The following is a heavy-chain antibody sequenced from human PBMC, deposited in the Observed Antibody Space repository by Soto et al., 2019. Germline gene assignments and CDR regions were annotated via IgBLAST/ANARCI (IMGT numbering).Heavy chain of an antibody. V-gene: IGHV3-74*01. CDR2: INGDGSRT. J-gene: IGHJ4*02. CDR3: ARLSNSATPLDC. CDR1: GFTFSSPW. Sequence: GGSLRLSCAASGFTFSSPWMHWVRQPPGKGPVWVSGINGDGSRTSYADSVKGRFTISRDNAKNTLYLQVNSLRAEDTAVYYCARLSNSATPLDCWGQGTLVTVSS.